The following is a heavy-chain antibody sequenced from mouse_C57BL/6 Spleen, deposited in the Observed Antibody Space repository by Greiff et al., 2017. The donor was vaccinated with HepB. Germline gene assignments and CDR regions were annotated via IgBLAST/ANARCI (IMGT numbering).Heavy chain of an antibody. CDR2: IWTGGGT. CDR1: GFSLTSYA. V-gene: IGHV2-9-1*01. CDR3: ARIRIYYDYDYYAMDY. D-gene: IGHD2-4*01. J-gene: IGHJ4*01. Sequence: VNVVESGPGLVAPSQSLSITCTVSGFSLTSYAISWVRQPPGKGLEWLGVIWTGGGTNYNSALKSRLSISKDNSKSQVFLKMNSLQTDDTARYYCARIRIYYDYDYYAMDYWGQGTSVTVSS.